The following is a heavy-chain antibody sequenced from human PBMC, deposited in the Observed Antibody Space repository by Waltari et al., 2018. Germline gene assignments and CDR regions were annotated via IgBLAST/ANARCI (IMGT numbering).Heavy chain of an antibody. V-gene: IGHV5-51*01. CDR3: ARTSHYDFWSGYYREIDY. Sequence: EVQLVQSGAEVKKPGESLKISCKGSGYSFTSYWIGWVRQMPGKGLEWMGIIYPGDSDNRYSPYFQGQVTISADKSISTAYLQWSSLKASDTAMYYCARTSHYDFWSGYYREIDYWGQGTLVTVSS. CDR1: GYSFTSYW. J-gene: IGHJ4*02. CDR2: IYPGDSDN. D-gene: IGHD3-3*01.